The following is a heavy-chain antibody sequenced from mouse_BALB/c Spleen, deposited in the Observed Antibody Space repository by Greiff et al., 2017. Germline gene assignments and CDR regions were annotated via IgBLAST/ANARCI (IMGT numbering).Heavy chain of an antibody. CDR3: ARGDYYGSSRGYAMDY. J-gene: IGHJ4*01. Sequence: VQLQQSGPGLVKPSQSLSLTCSVTGYSITSGYYWNWIRQFPGNKLEWMGYISYDGSNNYNPSLKNRISITRDTSKNQFFLKLNSVTTEDTATYYCARGDYYGSSRGYAMDYWGQGTSVTVSS. V-gene: IGHV3-6*02. CDR1: GYSITSGYY. CDR2: ISYDGSN. D-gene: IGHD1-1*01.